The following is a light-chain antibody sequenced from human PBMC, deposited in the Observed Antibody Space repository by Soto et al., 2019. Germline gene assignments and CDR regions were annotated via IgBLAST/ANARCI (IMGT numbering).Light chain of an antibody. Sequence: QSALTQPASVSGSPGQSIIISCTGTSSDVGGYDYVSWYQHHPGKAPKLIICDVSDRPSGVSNRFSGSKSGNTASLTISGLQAEDEGDCYCSSYTTSSTPCVFGTGTKVTVL. CDR2: DVS. CDR3: SSYTTSSTPCV. V-gene: IGLV2-14*03. CDR1: SSDVGGYDY. J-gene: IGLJ1*01.